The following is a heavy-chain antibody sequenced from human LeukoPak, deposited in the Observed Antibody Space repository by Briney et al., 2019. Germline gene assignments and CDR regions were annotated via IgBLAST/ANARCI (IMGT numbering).Heavy chain of an antibody. CDR1: GGSISSSSYY. D-gene: IGHD6-13*01. CDR2: IYYSGST. V-gene: IGHV4-39*07. Sequence: SSETLSLTCTVSGGSISSSSYYWGWIRQPPGKGLEWIGSIYYSGSTYYNPSLKSRVTISVDTSKNQFSLKLSSVTAADTAVYYCAREGRIAAAGNWFDPWGQGTLVTVSS. CDR3: AREGRIAAAGNWFDP. J-gene: IGHJ5*02.